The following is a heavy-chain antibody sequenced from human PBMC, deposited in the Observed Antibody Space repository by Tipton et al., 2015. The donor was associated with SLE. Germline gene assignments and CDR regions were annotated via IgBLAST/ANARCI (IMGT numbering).Heavy chain of an antibody. J-gene: IGHJ6*02. Sequence: SLRLSCAASGFTFDDYAMHWVRQAPGKGLEWVSGISWNSGSIGYADSVKGRFTISRDNAKNSLYLQMNSLRAEDTALYYCAKAPTGIMEDSYYGMDVWGQGTTVTDSS. V-gene: IGHV3-9*01. CDR1: GFTFDDYA. CDR2: ISWNSGSI. D-gene: IGHD1-1*01. CDR3: AKAPTGIMEDSYYGMDV.